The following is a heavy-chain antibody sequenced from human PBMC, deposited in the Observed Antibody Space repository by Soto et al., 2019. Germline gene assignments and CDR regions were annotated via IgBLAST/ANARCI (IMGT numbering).Heavy chain of an antibody. D-gene: IGHD2-2*01. V-gene: IGHV3-21*01. CDR2: ISKSDYT. CDR3: AREDSIIIPAVSDF. CDR1: GFAFNNYG. J-gene: IGHJ4*02. Sequence: GGSLRLSCTVSGFAFNNYGINWVRQAPGKGLEWVSSISKSDYTYYSDSVKGRFAISRDNAKSSVSLQMTTLRVEDTAVYYCAREDSIIIPAVSDFWGQGTLVTVSS.